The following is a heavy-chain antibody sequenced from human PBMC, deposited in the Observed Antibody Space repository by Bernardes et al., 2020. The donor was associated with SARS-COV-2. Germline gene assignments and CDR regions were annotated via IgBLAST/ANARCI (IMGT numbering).Heavy chain of an antibody. CDR2: IYSGGST. CDR3: ATFPRLWAAPELDY. J-gene: IGHJ4*02. Sequence: GGSLRLSCAASGFTVSSNYMSWVRQAPGKGLEWVSVIYSGGSTYYADSVKGRFTISRDNSKNTLYLQMNSLRAEDTAVYYCATFPRLWAAPELDYWGQGTLVTGS. CDR1: GFTVSSNY. V-gene: IGHV3-53*01. D-gene: IGHD3-16*01.